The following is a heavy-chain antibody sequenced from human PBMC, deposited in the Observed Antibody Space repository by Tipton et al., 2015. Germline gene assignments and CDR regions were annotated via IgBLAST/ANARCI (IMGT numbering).Heavy chain of an antibody. J-gene: IGHJ4*02. CDR2: MSGSSGST. CDR1: GFTFSSYA. CDR3: VRDIRVTLTSYFDY. V-gene: IGHV3-23*01. D-gene: IGHD2-2*02. Sequence: SLRLSCAASGFTFSSYAMSWVRQTPGTGLEWLSSMSGSSGSTYYADSVKGRFTISRDNAKNSLYLQMNSLRAEDTASYYCVRDIRVTLTSYFDYWGQGTLVTVSS.